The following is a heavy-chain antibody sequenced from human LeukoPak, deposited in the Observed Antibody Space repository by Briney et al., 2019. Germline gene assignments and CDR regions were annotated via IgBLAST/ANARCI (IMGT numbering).Heavy chain of an antibody. J-gene: IGHJ4*02. CDR1: GFTFGDYA. D-gene: IGHD6-13*01. Sequence: PGRSLRLSCTASGFTFGDYAMSWVRQAPGKGLEWVGFIRSKAYGGTTEYAASVKGRFTISRDDSKSIAYLQMNSLKTEDTAVYYCTRAGGGSSWFPAFFDYWGQGTLVTVSS. V-gene: IGHV3-49*04. CDR2: IRSKAYGGTT. CDR3: TRAGGGSSWFPAFFDY.